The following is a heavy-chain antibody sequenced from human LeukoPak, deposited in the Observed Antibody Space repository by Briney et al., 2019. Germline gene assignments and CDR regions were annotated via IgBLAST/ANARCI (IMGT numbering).Heavy chain of an antibody. CDR3: ARHKTLLYPATPGGAYDI. Sequence: PSETLSLTCIVSGGSISSYYWSWVRQPPGKGLEWIGYIDYSGRTNYNPSLKSRVTLSVDTSKTQFSLKLRSVTAADTAVHYCARHKTLLYPATPGGAYDIWGQGTMVTVS. CDR2: IDYSGRT. V-gene: IGHV4-59*01. CDR1: GGSISSYY. D-gene: IGHD1-14*01. J-gene: IGHJ3*02.